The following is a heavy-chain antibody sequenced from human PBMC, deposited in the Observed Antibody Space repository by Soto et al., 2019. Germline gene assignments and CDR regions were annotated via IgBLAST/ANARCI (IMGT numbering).Heavy chain of an antibody. CDR2: INHSGST. D-gene: IGHD1-26*01. Sequence: QVQLQQWGAGLLMPSETLSLTCAVYGGAFSGYYWSWIRQPPGKGLEWIGEINHSGSTIYNPSLKSRVTISVDASKNQFYLKLSSETAADTAVYYCARGQSSLLLDCWGQGVLVTVSS. V-gene: IGHV4-34*01. J-gene: IGHJ4*02. CDR1: GGAFSGYY. CDR3: ARGQSSLLLDC.